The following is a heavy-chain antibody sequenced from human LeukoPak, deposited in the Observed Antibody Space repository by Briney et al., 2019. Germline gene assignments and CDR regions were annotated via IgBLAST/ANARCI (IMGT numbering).Heavy chain of an antibody. CDR1: GYTLTELS. Sequence: ASVKVSCKVSGYTLTELSMHWVRQAPGKGLEWMGGFDPEDGETIYAQKFQGRVTMTEDTSTDTAYMELSNLRSEDTAVYYCATDPKRITIFGVVPIWGQGTLVTVSS. CDR2: FDPEDGET. J-gene: IGHJ4*02. CDR3: ATDPKRITIFGVVPI. V-gene: IGHV1-24*01. D-gene: IGHD3-3*01.